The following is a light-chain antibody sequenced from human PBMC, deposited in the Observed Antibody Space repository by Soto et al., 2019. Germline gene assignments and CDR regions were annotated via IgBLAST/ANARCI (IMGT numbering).Light chain of an antibody. J-gene: IGLJ2*01. V-gene: IGLV1-44*01. Sequence: QSVLTQPPSASGTPGQRVTISCSGSSSNIGSNTVNWYQQLPGTAPKRLIYSNNQRPSGVPDRFSGSKSGTSASLAISGLQSEDEAEYYCAAWDDSLNGVVFGGGTKVTVL. CDR3: AAWDDSLNGVV. CDR2: SNN. CDR1: SSNIGSNT.